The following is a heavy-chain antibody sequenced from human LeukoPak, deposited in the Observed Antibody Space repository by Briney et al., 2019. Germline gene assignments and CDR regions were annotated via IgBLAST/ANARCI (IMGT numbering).Heavy chain of an antibody. CDR2: IGSSAATT. J-gene: IGHJ4*02. Sequence: QAGGSLRLSCAASGFTFSSFTMSWVRQAPWQGLEWVSTIGSSAATTYYADSVRGRFTISRDNAMNTLYLQLSSLRVEDTAVYYCARGDIVVVPAAMLGFDYWGQGTLVTVSS. D-gene: IGHD2-2*01. CDR3: ARGDIVVVPAAMLGFDY. CDR1: GFTFSSFT. V-gene: IGHV3-23*01.